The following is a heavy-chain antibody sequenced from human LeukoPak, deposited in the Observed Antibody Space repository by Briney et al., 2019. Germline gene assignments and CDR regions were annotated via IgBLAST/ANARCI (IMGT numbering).Heavy chain of an antibody. CDR1: GYSFTSYW. Sequence: GESLKISCKGSGYSFTSYWIGWVRQMPGKGLEWMGIIYPGDSDTRYSPSFQGQVTISADKSISTAYLQWSSLKASDTAMYYCARQNDFWSGSNWFDPWGQGTLVTVSS. CDR3: ARQNDFWSGSNWFDP. D-gene: IGHD3-3*01. V-gene: IGHV5-51*01. CDR2: IYPGDSDT. J-gene: IGHJ5*02.